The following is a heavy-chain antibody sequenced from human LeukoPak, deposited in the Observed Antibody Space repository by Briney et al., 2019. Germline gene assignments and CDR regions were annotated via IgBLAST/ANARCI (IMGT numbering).Heavy chain of an antibody. Sequence: GGSLRLSCAASGFTFSSSPMTWVRQAPGEGLVWVSRVDPDGTTTNYADSVTGRFTTSRDNAKNTLYLQMNSLRAEDTALYYCTRVQAGRSGLMDVWGRGTTVTVSS. CDR2: VDPDGTTT. V-gene: IGHV3-74*01. D-gene: IGHD2-8*02. CDR1: GFTFSSSP. J-gene: IGHJ6*02. CDR3: TRVQAGRSGLMDV.